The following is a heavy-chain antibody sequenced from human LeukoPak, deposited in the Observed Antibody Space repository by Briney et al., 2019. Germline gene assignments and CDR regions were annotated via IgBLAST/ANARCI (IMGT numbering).Heavy chain of an antibody. CDR3: ARETPDAFDI. CDR1: GFTFSSYA. CDR2: ISYDGSNK. V-gene: IGHV3-30*04. J-gene: IGHJ3*02. Sequence: PGGSLRLSCAASGFTFSSYAMHWVRQAPGKGLEWVAVISYDGSNKYYADSVKGRFTISRDNSKNTLYLQMNSLRAEDTAVYYCARETPDAFDIWGQGTMVTVSS.